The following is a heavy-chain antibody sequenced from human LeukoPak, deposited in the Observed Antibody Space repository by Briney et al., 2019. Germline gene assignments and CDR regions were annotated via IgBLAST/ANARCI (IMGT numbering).Heavy chain of an antibody. Sequence: PGGSLRLSCAASGFTFSTYAMKWVRQAPGKGLEWVSYISSSSSAIYYADSVRGRFTISRDNAKNSLYLQMNSLRAEDTAVYYCARRGHGYGSPFDYWGQGTLVTVSS. D-gene: IGHD5-18*01. CDR3: ARRGHGYGSPFDY. CDR1: GFTFSTYA. V-gene: IGHV3-48*04. J-gene: IGHJ4*02. CDR2: ISSSSSAI.